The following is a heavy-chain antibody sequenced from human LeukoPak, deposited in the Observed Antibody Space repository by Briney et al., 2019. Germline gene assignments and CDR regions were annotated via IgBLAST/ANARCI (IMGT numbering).Heavy chain of an antibody. V-gene: IGHV4-59*01. Sequence: SETLSLTCTVSGGSISNNYWSWFRQPPGKGLEWIGYIYYSGSTNYNPSHKSRVTISVDTSKSQFSLKLSSVTAADTAVYYCASHKGFWGQGTLVTVSS. J-gene: IGHJ4*02. CDR3: ASHKGF. CDR1: GGSISNNY. CDR2: IYYSGST.